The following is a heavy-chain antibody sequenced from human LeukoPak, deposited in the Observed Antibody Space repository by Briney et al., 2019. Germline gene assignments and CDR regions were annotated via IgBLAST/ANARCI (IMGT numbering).Heavy chain of an antibody. Sequence: SETLSLTCTVSVVSISTYYWSWIRQPPEKGLEWIGYIYHTGSTNYSPSLKSRVTISVDTSKNQFSLKLSSVTAADTVVYYCALIGGNYYYGMDVWGQGTTVTVSS. D-gene: IGHD3-3*01. V-gene: IGHV4-59*01. J-gene: IGHJ6*02. CDR1: VVSISTYY. CDR3: ALIGGNYYYGMDV. CDR2: IYHTGST.